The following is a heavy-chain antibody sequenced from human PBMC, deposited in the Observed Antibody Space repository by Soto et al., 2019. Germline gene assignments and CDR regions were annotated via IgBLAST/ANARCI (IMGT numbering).Heavy chain of an antibody. Sequence: QVQLVQSGAEVKKPGASVKVSCKASGYTFTGYYMHWVRQAPGQGLEWMGWINPNSGGTNYAQKCQGWVTMTRDTSISTAYMELSRLRSDDTAVYYCARCYSNSPYYFDYWGQGTLVTVSS. CDR1: GYTFTGYY. CDR3: ARCYSNSPYYFDY. D-gene: IGHD4-4*01. J-gene: IGHJ4*02. V-gene: IGHV1-2*04. CDR2: INPNSGGT.